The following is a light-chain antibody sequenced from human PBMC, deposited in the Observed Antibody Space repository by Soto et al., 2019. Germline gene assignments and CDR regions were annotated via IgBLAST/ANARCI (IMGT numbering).Light chain of an antibody. CDR2: EVN. J-gene: IGLJ1*01. CDR3: CSNGGASTTYV. V-gene: IGLV2-23*02. CDR1: SSDVGNYTP. Sequence: QSALTQPASVSGSPGKSITLSFTGTSSDVGNYTPVSWYQQHPGKAPKLMIYEVNKRPSGVSNRFSGSKSGNTASLTISGLQAEDEADYYCCSNGGASTTYVFGTGTKVTVL.